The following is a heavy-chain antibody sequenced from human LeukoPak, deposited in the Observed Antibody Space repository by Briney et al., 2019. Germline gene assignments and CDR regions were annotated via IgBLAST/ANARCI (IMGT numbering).Heavy chain of an antibody. CDR2: INWNGGST. Sequence: PGGSLRLSCAASGFTFDVYGMNWVRQAPGKGLEWVSGINWNGGSTGYADSVKGRFTISRDNAKNSLYLQMNSLRAEDTALYHCARAFWSGFHGAFDIWGQGTMVTVSS. V-gene: IGHV3-20*01. CDR1: GFTFDVYG. CDR3: ARAFWSGFHGAFDI. D-gene: IGHD3-3*01. J-gene: IGHJ3*02.